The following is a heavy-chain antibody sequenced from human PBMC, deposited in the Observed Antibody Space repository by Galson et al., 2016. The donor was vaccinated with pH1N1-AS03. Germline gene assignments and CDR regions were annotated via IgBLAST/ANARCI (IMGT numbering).Heavy chain of an antibody. CDR1: GVSLNFFS. CDR2: INHSGDA. D-gene: IGHD7-27*01. J-gene: IGHJ4*02. Sequence: LTCGVSGVSLNFFSWSWIRQPPGKGLEFIGEINHSGDAKYNPSLQSRVTISVDKSKNQFSLKVNSVSAADTALYYCARQRAELGTHDYWGQGTLFIVSS. V-gene: IGHV4-34*01. CDR3: ARQRAELGTHDY.